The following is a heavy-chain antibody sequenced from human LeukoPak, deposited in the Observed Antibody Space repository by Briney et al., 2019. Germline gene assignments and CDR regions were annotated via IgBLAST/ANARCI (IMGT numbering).Heavy chain of an antibody. CDR2: ISTYNGNT. CDR1: GYTFTSYG. CDR3: ARGRGSTSRY. V-gene: IGHV1-18*01. J-gene: IGHJ4*02. D-gene: IGHD5-12*01. Sequence: ASVKVSCKASGYTFTSYGITWARQAPGQGLEWMGWISTYNGNTNYAQNLQGRVTMTADTSTSTAYMELRTLISDDTAAYYCARGRGSTSRYWGQGTLVTVSS.